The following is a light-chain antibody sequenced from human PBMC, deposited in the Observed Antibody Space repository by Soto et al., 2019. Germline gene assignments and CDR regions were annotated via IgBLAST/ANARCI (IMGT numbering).Light chain of an antibody. CDR1: SSNIGAGYD. CDR2: GNN. V-gene: IGLV1-40*01. J-gene: IGLJ3*02. Sequence: QSVLTQPPSVSGAPGQRVTISCTGSSSNIGAGYDVYWYQQLPGTAPKLLIYGNNNRPSGVPDRFSGSKSGTSASLAITGLQAEDEADYYCQSYDRSLSGSVFGGGTKVTVL. CDR3: QSYDRSLSGSV.